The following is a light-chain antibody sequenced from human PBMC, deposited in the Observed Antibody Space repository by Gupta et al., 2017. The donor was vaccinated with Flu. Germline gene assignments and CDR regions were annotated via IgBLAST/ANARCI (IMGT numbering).Light chain of an antibody. CDR1: QGIYTY. CDR3: QQLNNYPYT. V-gene: IGKV1-9*01. J-gene: IGKJ2*01. Sequence: DVQLTQSPSFLSASVRDRVTITCRASQGIYTYLAWYQQKPGKAPKLLIYAASNLQSGVPSRFSGSGSGTESTLTISSLQPEDSATYYCQQLNNYPYTFGQGTKLEIK. CDR2: AAS.